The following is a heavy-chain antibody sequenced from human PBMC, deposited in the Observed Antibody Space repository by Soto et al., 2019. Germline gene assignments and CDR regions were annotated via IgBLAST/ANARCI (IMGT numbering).Heavy chain of an antibody. D-gene: IGHD3-22*01. CDR3: ARDRLYYYDSSGYPNDAFEI. V-gene: IGHV1-69*13. Sequence: SVKVSCKASGGTFSSYAISWVRQAPGQGLEWMGGIIPIFGTANYAQKFQGRVTITADESTSTAYMELSSLRSEDTAVYYCARDRLYYYDSSGYPNDAFEIWGKGTMVPVSS. CDR2: IIPIFGTA. J-gene: IGHJ3*02. CDR1: GGTFSSYA.